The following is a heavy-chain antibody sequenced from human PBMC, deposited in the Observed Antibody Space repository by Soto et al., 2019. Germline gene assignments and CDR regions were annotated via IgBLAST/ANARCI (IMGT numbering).Heavy chain of an antibody. J-gene: IGHJ4*02. D-gene: IGHD6-19*01. CDR1: GYTFTNYY. V-gene: IGHV1-46*03. CDR3: AREGSAVVSGY. CDR2: INPSGGSA. Sequence: ASVKVSCKASGYTFTNYYMHWVRQAPGQGLEWMGIINPSGGSATYAQKFQGRVTMTRDTSTSTDYMELSSLRSEDTALYYCAREGSAVVSGYWGQGTLVTVSS.